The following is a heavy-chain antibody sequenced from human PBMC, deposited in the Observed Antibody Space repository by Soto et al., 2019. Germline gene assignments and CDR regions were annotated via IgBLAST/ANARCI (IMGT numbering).Heavy chain of an antibody. J-gene: IGHJ6*02. Sequence: GGSLRLSCAASGFTFSSYEMNWVRQAPGKGLEWVSYISSSGSTIYYADSVKGRFTISRDNAKNSLYLQMNSLRAEDTAVYYCARERSGTLRFMEWLVLMDDWGQGTTVTVSS. V-gene: IGHV3-48*03. CDR1: GFTFSSYE. CDR2: ISSSGSTI. CDR3: ARERSGTLRFMEWLVLMDD. D-gene: IGHD3-3*01.